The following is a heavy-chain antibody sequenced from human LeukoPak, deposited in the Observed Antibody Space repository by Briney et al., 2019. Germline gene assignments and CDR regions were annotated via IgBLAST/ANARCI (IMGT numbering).Heavy chain of an antibody. D-gene: IGHD5-24*01. CDR1: GYTLTELS. CDR3: ATDWREMATIAY. J-gene: IGHJ4*02. Sequence: ASVTVSFTVSGYTLTELSMHWVRQAPGKGLEWMGGFDPEDGETIYAQKFQGRVTMTEDTSTDTAYMELSSLRSEDTAVYYCATDWREMATIAYWGQGTLVTVSS. CDR2: FDPEDGET. V-gene: IGHV1-24*01.